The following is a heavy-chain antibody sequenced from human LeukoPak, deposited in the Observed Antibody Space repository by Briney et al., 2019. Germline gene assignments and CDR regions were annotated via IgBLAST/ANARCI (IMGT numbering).Heavy chain of an antibody. CDR3: ASQYYYDSSGQYSSVDY. CDR2: IYYSGST. D-gene: IGHD3-22*01. CDR1: GGSISTYY. Sequence: SETLSLTCTVSGGSISTYYWSWIRQPPGKGLEWIGYIYYSGSTNYNPSLKSRVTISVDTSKNQFSLKLSSVTAADTAVYYCASQYYYDSSGQYSSVDYWGQGTLVTVSS. J-gene: IGHJ4*02. V-gene: IGHV4-59*01.